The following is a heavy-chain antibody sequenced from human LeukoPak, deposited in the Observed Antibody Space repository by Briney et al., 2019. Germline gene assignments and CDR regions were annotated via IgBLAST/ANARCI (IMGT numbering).Heavy chain of an antibody. CDR2: IYASGTT. D-gene: IGHD5-24*01. V-gene: IGHV4-4*07. Sequence: SETLSLTCTVSNDDFSESYWSWTRQPAGKGLEWIGRIYASGTTNYNPSLKSRVTLSADTSKNQFSLKMRSVTAADTAIYYCARGGRWHQFEDYWGQGALVIVSS. J-gene: IGHJ4*02. CDR1: NDDFSESY. CDR3: ARGGRWHQFEDY.